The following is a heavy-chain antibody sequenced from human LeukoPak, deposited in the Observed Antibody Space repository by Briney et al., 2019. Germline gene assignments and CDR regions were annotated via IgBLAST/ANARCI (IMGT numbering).Heavy chain of an antibody. CDR1: GFTFSSHA. D-gene: IGHD6-19*01. CDR3: AKDLGAYNSEIDY. V-gene: IGHV3-23*01. CDR2: ITGSDDST. Sequence: PGGSLRLSCAASGFTFSSHAMSWVRQAPGEGLEWVSAITGSDDSTYYADSVKGRFTISRDNSKNMLFLQMNSLRAADTAVYYCAKDLGAYNSEIDYGGQEPLVTVSS. J-gene: IGHJ4*02.